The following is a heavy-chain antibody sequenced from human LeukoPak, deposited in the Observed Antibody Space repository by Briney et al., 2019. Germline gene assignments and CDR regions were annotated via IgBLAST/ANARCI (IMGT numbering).Heavy chain of an antibody. V-gene: IGHV1-69*04. CDR1: GGTFSSYA. Sequence: SVKVSCKASGGTFSSYAISWVRQAPGQGLEWMGRIIPILGIANYAQKFQRRVTITADKSTSTAYMELSSLRSEDTAVYYCARVGGSGRDGYNTIDYWGQGTLVTVSS. CDR3: ARVGGSGRDGYNTIDY. CDR2: IIPILGIA. D-gene: IGHD5-24*01. J-gene: IGHJ4*02.